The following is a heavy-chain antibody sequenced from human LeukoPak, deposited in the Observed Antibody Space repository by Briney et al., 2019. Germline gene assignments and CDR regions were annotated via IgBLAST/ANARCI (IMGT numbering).Heavy chain of an antibody. J-gene: IGHJ4*02. CDR2: ISGSGGST. CDR3: AKRGHCGGDCYYFDY. D-gene: IGHD2-21*01. Sequence: GGSLRLSCAASGFTFSSYAMSWVRQAPGKGLEWVSAISGSGGSTYYADSVKGRFTISRDNSKNTLYLQMNSLRAEDTAVYYCAKRGHCGGDCYYFDYWGQGTLVTVSS. CDR1: GFTFSSYA. V-gene: IGHV3-23*01.